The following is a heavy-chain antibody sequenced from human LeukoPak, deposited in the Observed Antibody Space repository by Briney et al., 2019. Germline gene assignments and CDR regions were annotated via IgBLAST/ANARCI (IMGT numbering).Heavy chain of an antibody. V-gene: IGHV3-48*03. D-gene: IGHD3-22*01. CDR1: GFDFGAYE. CDR2: FAGSDTTT. J-gene: IGHJ4*02. CDR3: XTLGYHLDS. Sequence: GGSLRLSCAASGFDFGAYEMNWVRQAPGKGLEWVAYFAGSDTTTYYADSVKGRFTISRDNARNSLYLQMNNLRAEDTALYYCXTLGYHLDSWGQGTLVTVSS.